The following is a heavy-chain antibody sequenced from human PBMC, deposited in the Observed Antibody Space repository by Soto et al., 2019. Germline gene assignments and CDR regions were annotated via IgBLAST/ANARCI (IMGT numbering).Heavy chain of an antibody. Sequence: QVQLQESGPGLVKPSETLSLTCTVSGGSISSYYWSWIRQPPGKGLEWIGYIYYSGSTNYNPSLKCRVXXSXDXXKNQFSLKLSSVTAADTAVYYCARAHSSGWYVVDYWGQGTLVTVSS. CDR2: IYYSGST. D-gene: IGHD6-19*01. V-gene: IGHV4-59*01. J-gene: IGHJ4*02. CDR3: ARAHSSGWYVVDY. CDR1: GGSISSYY.